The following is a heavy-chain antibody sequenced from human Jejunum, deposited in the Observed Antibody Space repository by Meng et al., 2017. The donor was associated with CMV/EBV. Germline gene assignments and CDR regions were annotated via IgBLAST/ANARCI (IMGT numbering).Heavy chain of an antibody. CDR2: ISFDGSDR. Sequence: TFATRAMHWLRQAPGRGLEWVDLISFDGSDRLYADSVKGRFTISRDNSKNTLYLQMNSLRSEDTAVFYCARGADDHNNYYYGVDVWGQGTTVTVSS. D-gene: IGHD5-24*01. V-gene: IGHV3-30-3*01. CDR3: ARGADDHNNYYYGVDV. J-gene: IGHJ6*02. CDR1: TFATRA.